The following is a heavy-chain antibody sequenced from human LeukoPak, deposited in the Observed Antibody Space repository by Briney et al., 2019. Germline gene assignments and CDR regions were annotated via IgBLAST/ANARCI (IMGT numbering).Heavy chain of an antibody. CDR2: IYYSGST. V-gene: IGHV4-30-4*01. CDR3: ARGLPGWFDP. Sequence: SETLSLTCTVSGVSISSGDYYWSWIRQPPGKGLEWIGYIYYSGSTYYNPSLKSRVTISVDTSKNQFSLKLSSVTAADTAVYYCARGLPGWFDPWGQGTLVTVSS. D-gene: IGHD2-8*02. CDR1: GVSISSGDYY. J-gene: IGHJ5*02.